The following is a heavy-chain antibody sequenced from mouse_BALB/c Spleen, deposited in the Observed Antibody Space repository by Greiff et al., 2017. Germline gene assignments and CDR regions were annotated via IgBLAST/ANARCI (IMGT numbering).Heavy chain of an antibody. D-gene: IGHD1-2*01. J-gene: IGHJ2*01. CDR3: ARYSLSFDY. CDR2: ISYSGST. CDR1: GYSFTSDYV. Sequence: EVKLMESGPGLVKPSQSLSLTCTATGYSFTSDYVWNWIRQLPGNKLEWMGYISYSGSTSYNPSLKSRISITRDTSKNQFFLQLNSVTTEDTATYYCARYSLSFDYWGQGTTLTVSS. V-gene: IGHV3-2*02.